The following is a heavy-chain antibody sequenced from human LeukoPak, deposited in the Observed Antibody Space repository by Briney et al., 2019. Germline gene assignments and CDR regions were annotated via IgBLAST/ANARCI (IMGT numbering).Heavy chain of an antibody. CDR2: INHSGST. CDR3: ARGRIQRSGSYLH. D-gene: IGHD3-10*01. CDR1: GGSFSGYY. Sequence: KTSETLSLTCAVYGGSFSGYYWSWIRQPPGKGLEWIGEINHSGSTNYNPSLKSRVTISVDTSKNQFSLKLSSVTAVDTAVYYCARGRIQRSGSYLHWGQGTLVTVSS. V-gene: IGHV4-34*01. J-gene: IGHJ4*02.